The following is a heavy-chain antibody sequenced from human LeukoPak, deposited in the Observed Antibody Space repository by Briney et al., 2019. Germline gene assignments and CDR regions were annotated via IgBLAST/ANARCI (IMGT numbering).Heavy chain of an antibody. CDR2: IYYSGST. J-gene: IGHJ6*03. D-gene: IGHD3-9*01. CDR1: GGSISSYY. CDR3: ARAPHDILTGYYLNYYYYYMDV. V-gene: IGHV4-59*01. Sequence: SETLSLTCTVSGGSISSYYWSWIRQPPGKGLEWIGYIYYSGSTNYNPSLKSRVTISVDTSKNQFSLKLSSVTAADTAVYYCARAPHDILTGYYLNYYYYYMDVWGKGTTVTISS.